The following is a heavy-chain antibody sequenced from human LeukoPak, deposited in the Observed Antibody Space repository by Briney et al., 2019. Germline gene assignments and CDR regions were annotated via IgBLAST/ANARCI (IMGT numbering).Heavy chain of an antibody. Sequence: ASVKVSCKASGGTFSSYAISWVRRAPGQGLEWMGGIIPIFGTANYAQKFQGRVTITADESTSTAYMELSSLRSEDTAVYYCAREPVPLVRGVINTFFDYWGQGTLVTVSS. CDR1: GGTFSSYA. CDR2: IIPIFGTA. CDR3: AREPVPLVRGVINTFFDY. D-gene: IGHD3-10*01. J-gene: IGHJ4*02. V-gene: IGHV1-69*13.